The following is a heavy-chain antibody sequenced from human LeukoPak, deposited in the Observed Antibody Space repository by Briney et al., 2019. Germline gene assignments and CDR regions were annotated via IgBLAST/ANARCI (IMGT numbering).Heavy chain of an antibody. Sequence: AGGSLRLSCAASGFTFSSYGMHWVRQAPGKGLEWVAVIWYDGSNKYYADSVKARFTISRDNSNNTLYLQMNSLRAEDTAVYYCARGSYYYDSSGYGSVNDYWGQGTLVTVSS. CDR3: ARGSYYYDSSGYGSVNDY. CDR2: IWYDGSNK. D-gene: IGHD3-22*01. V-gene: IGHV3-33*01. J-gene: IGHJ4*02. CDR1: GFTFSSYG.